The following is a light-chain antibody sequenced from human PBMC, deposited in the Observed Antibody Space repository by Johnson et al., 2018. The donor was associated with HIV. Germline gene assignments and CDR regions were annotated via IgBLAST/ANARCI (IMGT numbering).Light chain of an antibody. CDR3: GTWDSSLSAHV. CDR2: DNN. CDR1: SSNIGNNY. Sequence: QSVLSQPPSVSAAPGQKVTISCSGSSSNIGNNYVSWYQQLPGTAPKLLIYDNNKRPSGIPDRFSGSKSGTSATLGITGLPTGDEADYYCGTWDSSLSAHVFGTVTKVTVL. J-gene: IGLJ1*01. V-gene: IGLV1-51*01.